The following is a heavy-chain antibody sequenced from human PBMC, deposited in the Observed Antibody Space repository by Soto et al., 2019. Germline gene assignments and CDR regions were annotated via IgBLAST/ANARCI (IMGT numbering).Heavy chain of an antibody. Sequence: LKVSCQGSGYSFASYWIGWVRPMPGKDLEWMGIIYPGDTDTRYSPSFQGQVTISADKSLRTAYLQWTSLKASDTALYYCARTRSFTLGFYYDGMDVWGQGTTVTVSS. CDR2: IYPGDTDT. CDR3: ARTRSFTLGFYYDGMDV. CDR1: GYSFASYW. V-gene: IGHV5-51*01. D-gene: IGHD6-6*01. J-gene: IGHJ6*02.